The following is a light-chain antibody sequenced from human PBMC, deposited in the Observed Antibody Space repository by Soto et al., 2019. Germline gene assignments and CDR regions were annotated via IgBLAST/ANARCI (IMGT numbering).Light chain of an antibody. J-gene: IGLJ1*01. CDR1: SSDVGGYNF. CDR3: GSYATSSTLV. V-gene: IGLV2-14*03. Sequence: QSALTQPASVSASPGQSITISCTGTSSDVGGYNFVSWYQQHPGNAPNLMIYEVNSRPSGVSNCFSGSKSGNTASLTSSGLQAEDEAEFYCGSYATSSTLVFGTGTKLTVL. CDR2: EVN.